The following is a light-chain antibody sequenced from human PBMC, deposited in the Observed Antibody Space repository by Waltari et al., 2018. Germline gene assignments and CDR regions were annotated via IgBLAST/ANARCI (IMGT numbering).Light chain of an antibody. J-gene: IGKJ2*01. V-gene: IGKV4-1*01. Sequence: DIVMTQSPASLAVSLGEGATINCKSSQSVLYSSNNNNYLAWYQQKPGQPPKLLIHWASTRESGVPDRFSGSGSGTDFTLTISSLQAEDVAVYYCQQYYSAPRTFGRGTKLDIK. CDR2: WAS. CDR1: QSVLYSSNNNNY. CDR3: QQYYSAPRT.